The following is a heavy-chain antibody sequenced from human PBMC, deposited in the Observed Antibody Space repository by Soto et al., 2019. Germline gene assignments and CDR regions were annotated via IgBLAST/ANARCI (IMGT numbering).Heavy chain of an antibody. V-gene: IGHV1-3*01. CDR3: AMDIVVVPAAIVWFDP. J-gene: IGHJ5*02. D-gene: IGHD2-2*02. CDR1: GYTFTSYA. CDR2: INAGNGNT. Sequence: ASVKVSCKASGYTFTSYAMHWVRQAPGQRLEWMGWINAGNGNTKYSQKFQGRVTITRDTSASTAYMELSSLRSEDTAVYYCAMDIVVVPAAIVWFDPWGQGTLVTVSS.